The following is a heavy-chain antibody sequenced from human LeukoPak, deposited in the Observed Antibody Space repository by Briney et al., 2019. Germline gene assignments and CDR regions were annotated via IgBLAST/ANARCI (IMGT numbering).Heavy chain of an antibody. V-gene: IGHV3-23*01. D-gene: IGHD2-15*01. J-gene: IGHJ6*03. Sequence: GYSLRLSCAASGFTFSSYDMTWVRQAPGKGLEWVSGISGGGGSTYYADSVKGRFTIFRDNSKSTLILQMNSLRAEDTAVYYCAKCVGQGYYYMDVWGEGTTVTVSS. CDR1: GFTFSSYD. CDR2: ISGGGGST. CDR3: AKCVGQGYYYMDV.